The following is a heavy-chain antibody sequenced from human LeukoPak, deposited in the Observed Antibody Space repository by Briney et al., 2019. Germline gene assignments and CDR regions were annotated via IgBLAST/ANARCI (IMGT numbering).Heavy chain of an antibody. CDR2: IYPGESDT. D-gene: IGHD3-10*01. CDR3: ARPVWFGDAFDI. J-gene: IGHJ3*02. Sequence: GESLKISCKGSGYSFTSYWIGWVSQMPGKCLEWKGIIYPGESDTRYSPSFQGQVNISADKSISTAYLQWSSLKASDTAMYYCARPVWFGDAFDIWGQGTMVTVSS. CDR1: GYSFTSYW. V-gene: IGHV5-51*01.